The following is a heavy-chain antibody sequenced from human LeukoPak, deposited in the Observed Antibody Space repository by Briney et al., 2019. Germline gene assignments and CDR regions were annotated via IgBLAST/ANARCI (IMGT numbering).Heavy chain of an antibody. CDR1: GGTFSSYA. J-gene: IGHJ5*02. D-gene: IGHD3-9*01. CDR2: IIPIFGTA. Sequence: ASVKVSCKASGGTFSSYAISWVRQAPGQGLEWMGGIIPIFGTANYAQKFQGRVTITTDESTSTAYMELNSLRSEDTAVYYCASLSSYYDILTGYYNWFDPWGQGTLVTVSS. V-gene: IGHV1-69*05. CDR3: ASLSSYYDILTGYYNWFDP.